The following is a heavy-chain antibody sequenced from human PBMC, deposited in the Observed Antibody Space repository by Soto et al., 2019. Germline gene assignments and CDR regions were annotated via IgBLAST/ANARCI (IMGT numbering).Heavy chain of an antibody. V-gene: IGHV1-2*04. J-gene: IGHJ6*02. Sequence: ASVKVSCKASGYTFTGYYMHWVRQAPGQGLEWMGWINPNSGGTNYAQKFQGWVTMTRDTSISTAYMELSRLRSDDTAVYHCARDLIAAAGFLDYYYYYGMDVWGQGTTVTVSS. CDR3: ARDLIAAAGFLDYYYYYGMDV. CDR2: INPNSGGT. CDR1: GYTFTGYY. D-gene: IGHD6-13*01.